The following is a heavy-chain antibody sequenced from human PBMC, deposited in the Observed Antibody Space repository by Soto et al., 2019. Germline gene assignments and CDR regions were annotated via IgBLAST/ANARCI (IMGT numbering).Heavy chain of an antibody. CDR2: ISPSGDGT. V-gene: IGHV3-23*01. Sequence: PGGSLRLSCAASGFNFRSYAMSWVRQAPGTGLEWVSGISPSGDGTYYADSVKGRFTISRDNSKSTLYLQMNSLRAEDTAVYYCAKGRSYYYYYGVDVWGKGTTVTVSS. J-gene: IGHJ6*04. CDR3: AKGRSYYYYYGVDV. CDR1: GFNFRSYA.